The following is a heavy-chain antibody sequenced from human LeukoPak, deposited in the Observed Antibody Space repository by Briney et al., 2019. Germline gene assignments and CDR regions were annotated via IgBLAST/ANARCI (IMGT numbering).Heavy chain of an antibody. CDR1: GFMFSSYW. V-gene: IGHV3-74*01. CDR2: MDSDGSIT. CDR3: VRGGNYVWGSYDP. Sequence: GGSLRLSCVVSGFMFSSYWMHWVRQVPGKGLVWVSSMDSDGSITTYADSVKGRFTISRDNAKKTLYLQMSSLRAEDTAVYYCVRGGNYVWGSYDPWGQGTLVTVSS. D-gene: IGHD3-16*01. J-gene: IGHJ5*02.